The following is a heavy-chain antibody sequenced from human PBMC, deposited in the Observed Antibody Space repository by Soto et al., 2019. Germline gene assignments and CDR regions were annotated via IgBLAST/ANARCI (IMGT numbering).Heavy chain of an antibody. D-gene: IGHD3-3*01. J-gene: IGHJ6*02. CDR2: IVVGSGNT. CDR1: GFTFTSSA. V-gene: IGHV1-58*01. Sequence: SVKVSCKASGFTFTSSAVQWVRQARGQRLEWIGWIVVGSGNTNYAQKFQERVTITRDMSTSTAYMELSSLRSEDTAVYYCAADRRDDFWSGYRVNYYYGMDVWGQGTTVTVS. CDR3: AADRRDDFWSGYRVNYYYGMDV.